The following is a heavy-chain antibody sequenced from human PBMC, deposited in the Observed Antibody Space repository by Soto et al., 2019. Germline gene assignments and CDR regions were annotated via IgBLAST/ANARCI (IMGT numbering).Heavy chain of an antibody. V-gene: IGHV4-31*03. D-gene: IGHD1-26*01. CDR2: IYYSGST. CDR3: ARDIGGSYYDY. Sequence: SETMSLTCTVSGGSISSGGYYWSWIRQHPGKGLEWIGYIYYSGSTYYNPSLKSRVTISVDTSKNQFSLKLSSVTAADTAVYYCARDIGGSYYDYWGQGTLVTVSS. CDR1: GGSISSGGYY. J-gene: IGHJ4*02.